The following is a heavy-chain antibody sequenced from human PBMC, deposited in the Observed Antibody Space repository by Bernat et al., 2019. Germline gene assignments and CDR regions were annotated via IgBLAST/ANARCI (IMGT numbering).Heavy chain of an antibody. CDR2: VNGDGSST. Sequence: EVQLVESGGDLVQLGGSLRLSCAGSGFTFSSYWMHWVRQAPGKGLVWISRVNGDGSSTNYADSVRGRFTISRDNAKNTLYLQMNSLRNEDTSVYYCASHFIGFNTRYDDWGQGTLVTVSS. J-gene: IGHJ4*02. CDR3: ASHFIGFNTRYDD. CDR1: GFTFSSYW. V-gene: IGHV3-74*01. D-gene: IGHD3-22*01.